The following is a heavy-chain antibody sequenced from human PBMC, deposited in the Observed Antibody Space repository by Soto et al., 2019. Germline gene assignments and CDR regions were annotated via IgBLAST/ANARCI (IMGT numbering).Heavy chain of an antibody. D-gene: IGHD2-21*01. Sequence: QVTLKESGPVLVKPTETLTLTCFVSGFSVSNIKMGVSWIRQPPGKALEWLAHIFSNDEKSYSTSLRSRLAVSKDTSRSQVVLTMTNMDPVDTGTYYCARIDHSRVIWGQETLVTVSS. J-gene: IGHJ4*02. CDR3: ARIDHSRVI. V-gene: IGHV2-26*01. CDR1: GFSVSNIKMG. CDR2: IFSNDEK.